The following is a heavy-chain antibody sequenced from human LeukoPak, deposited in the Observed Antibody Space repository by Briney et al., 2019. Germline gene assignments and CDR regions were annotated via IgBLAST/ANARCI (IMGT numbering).Heavy chain of an antibody. CDR3: ARGETSSYDY. V-gene: IGHV3-21*04. D-gene: IGHD2-2*01. CDR1: GFTFSSYS. Sequence: GGSLRLSCAASGFTFSSYSMNWLRQAPGKGLEWVSSISSTSSYIYYADSVKGRFTISRDNSKNTVYLQMNSLRAEDTAVYYCARGETSSYDYWGQGTLVTVSS. J-gene: IGHJ4*02. CDR2: ISSTSSYI.